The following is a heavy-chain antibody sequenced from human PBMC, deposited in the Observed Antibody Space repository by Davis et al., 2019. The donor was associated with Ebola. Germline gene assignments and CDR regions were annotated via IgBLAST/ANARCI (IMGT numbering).Heavy chain of an antibody. Sequence: GESLKISCAASGFTFSTYAMSWVRQAPGKGLEWVSAISGSGGNTNYADSVQGRFTISRDNSKNTLYLQMNSLRAEDTALYYCAKVGSSWYYSYWGQGTLVTVSS. J-gene: IGHJ4*02. CDR2: ISGSGGNT. CDR1: GFTFSTYA. V-gene: IGHV3-23*01. CDR3: AKVGSSWYYSY. D-gene: IGHD6-13*01.